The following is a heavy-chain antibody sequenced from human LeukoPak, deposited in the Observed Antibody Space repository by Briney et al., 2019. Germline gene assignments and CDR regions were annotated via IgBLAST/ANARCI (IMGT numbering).Heavy chain of an antibody. D-gene: IGHD2-2*01. Sequence: ASVKVSCKTSGHTFSNFGINWVRQAPGQGLEWMGWISGNNDNSNYGQKFQGRFTVTTDSSTSTAYMELRNLRFDDTAVYYCARDGTSTDDYWGQGTLVTVSS. J-gene: IGHJ4*02. CDR1: GHTFSNFG. V-gene: IGHV1-18*01. CDR2: ISGNNDNS. CDR3: ARDGTSTDDY.